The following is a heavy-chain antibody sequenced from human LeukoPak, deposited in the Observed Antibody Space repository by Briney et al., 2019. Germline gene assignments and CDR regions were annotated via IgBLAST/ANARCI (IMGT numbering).Heavy chain of an antibody. J-gene: IGHJ4*02. CDR3: ARVESGSCSSTRCRSIDY. Sequence: PGGSLRLSCAASGFTFSNYWMHWVRQTPGKGLVWVSRINTDGSTTHYAGSVKGRFTISRDNAKNTLYVQMNSLRVEDTAVYYCARVESGSCSSTRCRSIDYWGQGTLVTVSS. CDR2: INTDGSTT. CDR1: GFTFSNYW. D-gene: IGHD2-2*01. V-gene: IGHV3-74*01.